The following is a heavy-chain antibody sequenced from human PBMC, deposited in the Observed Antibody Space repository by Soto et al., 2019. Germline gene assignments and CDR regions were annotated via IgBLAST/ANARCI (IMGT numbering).Heavy chain of an antibody. CDR1: GFTFSDYY. CDR3: ARVAVLTAAGTTGY. Sequence: GGSLRLSCAASGFTFSDYYMSWIRQVPGKGLEWVAYISGTSDSIPYADSVKGRFTISRDNAKNSLYLQMNSLRAEDTAVYYCARVAVLTAAGTTGYWGQGTLVTVSS. D-gene: IGHD6-13*01. J-gene: IGHJ4*02. V-gene: IGHV3-11*06. CDR2: ISGTSDSI.